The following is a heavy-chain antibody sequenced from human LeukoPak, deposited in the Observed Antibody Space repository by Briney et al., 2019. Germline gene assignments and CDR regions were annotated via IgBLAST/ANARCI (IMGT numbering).Heavy chain of an antibody. CDR1: GGSISSYY. J-gene: IGHJ6*02. Sequence: NASETLSLTCTVSGGSISSYYWSWIRQPPGKGLEWIGYIYDRGSTNYNPSLKSRVTISVDTSKNQFSLKLSSVTAADTAVYYCARVGGTNYYYYGMDVWGQGTTVTVSS. V-gene: IGHV4-59*01. D-gene: IGHD1-1*01. CDR3: ARVGGTNYYYYGMDV. CDR2: IYDRGST.